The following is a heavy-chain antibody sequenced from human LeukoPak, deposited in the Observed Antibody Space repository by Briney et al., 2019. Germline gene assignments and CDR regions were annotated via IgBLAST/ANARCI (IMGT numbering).Heavy chain of an antibody. CDR1: GYTFTGYY. D-gene: IGHD5-18*01. CDR2: INPNSGGT. CDR3: ARVMDTATSDAFDI. Sequence: ASVKVSCKASGYTFTGYYMHWVRQAPGQGLEWMGWINPNSGGTNYAQKFQGRVTMTRDTSISTAYMELSRLRSHDTAVYYCARVMDTATSDAFDIWGQGTMVTVSS. J-gene: IGHJ3*02. V-gene: IGHV1-2*02.